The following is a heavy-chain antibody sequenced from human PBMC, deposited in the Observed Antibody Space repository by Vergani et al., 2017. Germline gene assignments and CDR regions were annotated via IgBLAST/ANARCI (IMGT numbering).Heavy chain of an antibody. Sequence: EVQLLESGGDLVQPGGSLRLSCAASGFTVNHYAMNWVRQAQGKGLEWVSGISGSGGSTYYAGSVKGRFTISRDSSKNTLYLQMNSLSAGDTAVYYCAKANPRNSGYDYLYYYHAMDVWGQGTTVTVSS. D-gene: IGHD5-12*01. J-gene: IGHJ6*02. V-gene: IGHV3-23*01. CDR3: AKANPRNSGYDYLYYYHAMDV. CDR1: GFTVNHYA. CDR2: ISGSGGST.